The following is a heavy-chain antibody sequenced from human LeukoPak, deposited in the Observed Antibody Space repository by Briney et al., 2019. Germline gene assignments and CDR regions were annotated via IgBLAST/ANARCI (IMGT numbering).Heavy chain of an antibody. CDR3: ARDSNYDY. J-gene: IGHJ4*02. Sequence: GGSLRLSCAASGFTVSGTYMSWVRQAPGKGLEWVSVLYSGGTTYYADSVKGRFTISRDNSKNTLYLQMNSLRAEDTAVYNCARDSNYDYWGQGTLVTVSS. CDR2: LYSGGTT. V-gene: IGHV3-66*02. CDR1: GFTVSGTY. D-gene: IGHD6-13*01.